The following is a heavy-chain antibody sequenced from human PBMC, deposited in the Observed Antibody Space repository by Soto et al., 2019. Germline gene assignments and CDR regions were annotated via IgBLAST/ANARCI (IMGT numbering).Heavy chain of an antibody. Sequence: QVQLVQSGAEVKKPGASVKVSCKASGYTFITYDINWVRQATGQGLEGVGWVNPDRGKTDYARKFQGRVTMTRNTSISTVYMELSVLRSEDTAVYYCARGNWFDPWGQGTLVTVSS. CDR2: VNPDRGKT. V-gene: IGHV1-8*01. CDR1: GYTFITYD. CDR3: ARGNWFDP. J-gene: IGHJ5*02.